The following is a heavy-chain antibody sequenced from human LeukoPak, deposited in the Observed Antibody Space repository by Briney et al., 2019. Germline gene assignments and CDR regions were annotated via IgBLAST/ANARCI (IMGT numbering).Heavy chain of an antibody. V-gene: IGHV4-38-2*02. J-gene: IGHJ2*01. Sequence: SETLSLTCAVSGYSISSGYYWGWIRQPPGKGLEWIGSIYHSGSTYYNPSLKSRVTISVDTSKNQLSLKLSSVTAADTAVYFCARDNGGDYWYSDIWGRGTLVTVSS. CDR2: IYHSGST. D-gene: IGHD2-21*01. CDR3: ARDNGGDYWYSDI. CDR1: GYSISSGYY.